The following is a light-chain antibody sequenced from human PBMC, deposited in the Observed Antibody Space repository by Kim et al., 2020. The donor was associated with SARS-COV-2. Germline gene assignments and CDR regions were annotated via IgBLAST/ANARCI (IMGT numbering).Light chain of an antibody. Sequence: GQRFTIPCSGSSSTIGSNYVCWYQQPPGTAPKLLIYRNNQRPSGVPDRFSGSKSGTSASLAISGLRSEDEADYYCAAWDDSLSGWVFGGGTQLTV. CDR3: AAWDDSLSGWV. CDR2: RNN. CDR1: SSTIGSNY. V-gene: IGLV1-47*01. J-gene: IGLJ3*02.